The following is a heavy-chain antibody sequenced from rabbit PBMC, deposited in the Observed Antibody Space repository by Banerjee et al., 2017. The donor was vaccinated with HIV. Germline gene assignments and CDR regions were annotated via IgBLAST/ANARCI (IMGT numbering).Heavy chain of an antibody. CDR1: GFDFSSNA. Sequence: QQQLEESGGGLVKPGGTLTLTCKASGFDFSSNAMFCVLQAPGRGLELMACIYTSSGSKWDATWVNGRFNNSRSNSINTVDLVTPRLTAADTAAYFSARGYAASSYQMYFDLWGPGTLVTVS. CDR2: IYTSSGSK. CDR3: ARGYAASSYQMYFDL. V-gene: IGHV1S43*01. D-gene: IGHD8-1*01. J-gene: IGHJ4*01.